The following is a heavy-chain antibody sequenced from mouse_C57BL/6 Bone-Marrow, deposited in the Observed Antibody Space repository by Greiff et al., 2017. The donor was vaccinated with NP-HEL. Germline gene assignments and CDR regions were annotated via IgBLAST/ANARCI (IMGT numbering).Heavy chain of an antibody. CDR2: INPGSGGT. D-gene: IGHD1-1*01. CDR1: GYAFTNYL. Sequence: QVQLQQSGAELVRPGTSVKVSCKASGYAFTNYLIEWVKQRPGQGLEWIGVINPGSGGTNYNEKFKGKATLTAAKSSSTAYMQLSSLTSEDSAVYFCAREGLYYGSREAWFAYWGQGTLVTVSA. J-gene: IGHJ3*01. V-gene: IGHV1-54*01. CDR3: AREGLYYGSREAWFAY.